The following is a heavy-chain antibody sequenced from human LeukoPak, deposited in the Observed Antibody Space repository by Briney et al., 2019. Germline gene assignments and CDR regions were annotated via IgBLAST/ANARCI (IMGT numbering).Heavy chain of an antibody. J-gene: IGHJ4*02. CDR2: IYPGDSNS. D-gene: IGHD3-10*02. CDR1: GYMFTNYW. CDR3: ASHYKTTGIFGFDM. Sequence: AESLKISCKGSGYMFTNYWIGWVRQMPGKGLEWMAIIYPGDSNSKYSPSFQGQVTISVDKSITTAYLQWSSLKASDTAMYYCASHYKTTGIFGFDMWGQGTPVTLSS. V-gene: IGHV5-51*01.